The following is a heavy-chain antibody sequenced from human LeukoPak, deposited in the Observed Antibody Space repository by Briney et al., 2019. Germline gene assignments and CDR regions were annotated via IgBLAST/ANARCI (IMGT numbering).Heavy chain of an antibody. D-gene: IGHD2-15*01. Sequence: SETLSLTCTVSGGSISSSSYYWGWLRQPPGKGLEWIGSIYYSGSTYYNPSLKSRVTISVDTSKNQFSLKLSSVTAADTAVYYCARGQAVIGGYFDYWGQGTLVTVSS. CDR2: IYYSGST. V-gene: IGHV4-39*07. J-gene: IGHJ4*01. CDR1: GGSISSSSYY. CDR3: ARGQAVIGGYFDY.